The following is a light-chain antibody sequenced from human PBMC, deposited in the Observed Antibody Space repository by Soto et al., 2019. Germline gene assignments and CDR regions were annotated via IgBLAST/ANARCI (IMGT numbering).Light chain of an antibody. Sequence: EIVMTQSPATLSVSPGERATLSCRASQSVSSYLAWYQQKPGQAPRLLIYGASSRATGIPDRFSGSGSGTDFTLTISRLEPEDFAVYYCQHYGRSLPITFGQGTRLEIK. V-gene: IGKV3-20*01. CDR3: QHYGRSLPIT. CDR1: QSVSSY. CDR2: GAS. J-gene: IGKJ5*01.